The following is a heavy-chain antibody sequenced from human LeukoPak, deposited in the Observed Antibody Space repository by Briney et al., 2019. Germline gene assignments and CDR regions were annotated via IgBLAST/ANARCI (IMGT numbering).Heavy chain of an antibody. Sequence: GGSLRLSCAASGFTFSSYSMNWVRQAPGKGLEWVSSISSSSSYIYYADSAKGRFTISRDNAKNSLYLQMSSLRAEDTAIYYCARALYNRGWYPDYFDSWGQGTLVTVSA. CDR2: ISSSSSYI. CDR3: ARALYNRGWYPDYFDS. J-gene: IGHJ4*02. D-gene: IGHD6-19*01. V-gene: IGHV3-21*01. CDR1: GFTFSSYS.